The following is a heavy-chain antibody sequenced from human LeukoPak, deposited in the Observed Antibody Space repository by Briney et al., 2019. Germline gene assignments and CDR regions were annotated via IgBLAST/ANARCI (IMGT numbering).Heavy chain of an antibody. V-gene: IGHV3-23*01. CDR1: GFTFSSYG. Sequence: GGTLRLSCAASGFTFSSYGMSWVRQAPGKGLEWVSAISATGGTTYYADSVKGRFTISRDNSKNTLYLQMNSLRAEDTAVYYCARDPYSGSYGNYYYYFMDVWDKGTTVTISS. D-gene: IGHD1-26*01. CDR2: ISATGGTT. CDR3: ARDPYSGSYGNYYYYFMDV. J-gene: IGHJ6*03.